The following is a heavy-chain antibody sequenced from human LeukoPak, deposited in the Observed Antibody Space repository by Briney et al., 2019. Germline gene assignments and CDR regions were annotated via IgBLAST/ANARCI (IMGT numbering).Heavy chain of an antibody. Sequence: PSEPLSLTCSVSGDSTIYNYWSWIRQPAAKGLEWIGRIFSDGKINYSPSLESRVTMSVDNAKNQFSLRLSSVTAADTAVYYCARGPGVFGRIWYMDVWGQGTTVSVSS. D-gene: IGHD3-3*01. CDR1: GDSTIYNY. CDR3: ARGPGVFGRIWYMDV. V-gene: IGHV4-4*07. J-gene: IGHJ6*03. CDR2: IFSDGKI.